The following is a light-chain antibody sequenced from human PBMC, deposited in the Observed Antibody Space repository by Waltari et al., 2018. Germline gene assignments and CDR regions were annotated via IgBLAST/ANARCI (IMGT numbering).Light chain of an antibody. CDR3: QQSYSTPRT. CDR1: QSISSY. J-gene: IGKJ1*01. V-gene: IGKV1-39*01. Sequence: DIQMTQSPSSLSASVGDRVTITCRASQSISSYFNWYQQKPGKAPKLLIDAASSLQSGVPSRFSGSGSGTDFTLTISSLQPEDFATYYCQQSYSTPRTFGQGTKVEIK. CDR2: AAS.